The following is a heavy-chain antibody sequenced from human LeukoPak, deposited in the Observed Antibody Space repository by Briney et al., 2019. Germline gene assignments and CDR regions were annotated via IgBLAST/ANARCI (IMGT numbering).Heavy chain of an antibody. J-gene: IGHJ4*02. Sequence: SETLSLTCTVSGGSISSYYWSWIRQPPGKGLEWIGYIYYSGSTNYNPSLKSRVTISVDTSKNQFSLKLSSVTAADTAVYYCARDIYYDSSGYYRHWGQGTLVTVSS. CDR1: GGSISSYY. D-gene: IGHD3-22*01. CDR3: ARDIYYDSSGYYRH. V-gene: IGHV4-59*01. CDR2: IYYSGST.